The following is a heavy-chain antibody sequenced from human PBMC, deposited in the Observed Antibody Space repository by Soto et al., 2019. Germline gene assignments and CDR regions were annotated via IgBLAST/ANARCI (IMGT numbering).Heavy chain of an antibody. J-gene: IGHJ4*02. CDR3: ATRDESVGVVIIGD. D-gene: IGHD3-3*01. CDR2: ISGSGGST. CDR1: GFTFSSYA. V-gene: IGHV3-23*01. Sequence: EVQLLESGGGLVQPGGSLRLSCAASGFTFSSYAMSWVRQAPGKGLEWVSAISGSGGSTYYADSVKGRFTISRDNSKNTLYLQMNSLRAEDTAVYYCATRDESVGVVIIGDWGQGTLVTVSS.